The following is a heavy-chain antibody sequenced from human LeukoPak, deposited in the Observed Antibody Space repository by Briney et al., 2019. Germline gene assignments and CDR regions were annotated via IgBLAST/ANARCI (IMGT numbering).Heavy chain of an antibody. Sequence: ASVKVSCKASGYTFTGYYMHWVRQAPGQGLEWMGWINPNSGGTNYAQKFQGRVTMTRDTSISTAYMELSRLRSDDTAVYYCARDKGYGDLYYYYYGMDVWGQGTTVTVSS. CDR3: ARDKGYGDLYYYYYGMDV. D-gene: IGHD4-17*01. J-gene: IGHJ6*02. V-gene: IGHV1-2*02. CDR1: GYTFTGYY. CDR2: INPNSGGT.